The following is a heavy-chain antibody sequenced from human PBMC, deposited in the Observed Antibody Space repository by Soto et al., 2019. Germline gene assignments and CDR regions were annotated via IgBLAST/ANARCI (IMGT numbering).Heavy chain of an antibody. J-gene: IGHJ4*02. D-gene: IGHD6-13*01. CDR3: ARDDRAAAAGTTYYFDY. CDR2: ISPYDGNT. CDR1: GYIFTNYG. V-gene: IGHV1-18*01. Sequence: ASVKVSCKASGYIFTNYGLSWVRQAPGQGLQWMAWISPYDGNTHYAQNLQGRVTVTTDTSTSTAYMELRSLRSDDTAVYFCARDDRAAAAGTTYYFDYWGQGTRVTVS.